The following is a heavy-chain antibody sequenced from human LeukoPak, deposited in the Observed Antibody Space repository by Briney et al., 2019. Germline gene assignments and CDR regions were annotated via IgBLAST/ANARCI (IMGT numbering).Heavy chain of an antibody. CDR1: GYTFTSYY. CDR3: ARYLRAFDI. J-gene: IGHJ3*02. CDR2: INPNSGDT. V-gene: IGHV1-2*02. Sequence: ASVKVSCKASGYTFTSYYMHWVRQAPGQGLEWMGWINPNSGDTNYAQKFQGRVTMTRDTSISTAYMELSSLRSDDTAVYFCARYLRAFDIWGQGTMITVSP.